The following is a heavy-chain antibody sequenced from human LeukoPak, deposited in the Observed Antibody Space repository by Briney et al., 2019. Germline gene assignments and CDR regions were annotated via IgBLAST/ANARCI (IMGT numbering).Heavy chain of an antibody. CDR1: GFTFSDYY. D-gene: IGHD6-6*01. CDR3: ARKYNWNDG. J-gene: IGHJ5*02. V-gene: IGHV3-11*03. Sequence: GGSLRLSCAASGFTFSDYYMSWIRQAPGKGLEWVSYISSSSSYTNYADSVKGRFTISRDDAKNSLYLQMNSLRAEDTAVYYCARKYNWNDGWGQGTLVTVSS. CDR2: ISSSSSYT.